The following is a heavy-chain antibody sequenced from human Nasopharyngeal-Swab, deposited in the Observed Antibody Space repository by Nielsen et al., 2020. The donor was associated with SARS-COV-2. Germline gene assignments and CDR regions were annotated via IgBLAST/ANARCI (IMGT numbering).Heavy chain of an antibody. Sequence: GESLKISCAASGFTFSSVWMSWVRQAPGKGLEWVGRVKSKTDGGTTHCAAPVKGRFTISRDDSKNTLYLQMNSLKTEDTALYYCTGFGELWGQGALVTVSS. D-gene: IGHD3-10*01. CDR2: VKSKTDGGTT. CDR1: GFTFSSVW. V-gene: IGHV3-15*01. CDR3: TGFGEL. J-gene: IGHJ4*02.